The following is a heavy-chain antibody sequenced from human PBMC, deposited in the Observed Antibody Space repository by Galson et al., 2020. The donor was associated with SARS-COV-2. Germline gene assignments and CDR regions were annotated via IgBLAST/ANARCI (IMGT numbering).Heavy chain of an antibody. J-gene: IGHJ4*01. CDR3: TRILGEST. Sequence: GESLKISCIGSGFTFGDYGMSWVRQAPGKGLEWVGFIRSKAYGGTTEYAASVKGRFIISRDDSKSIAYLQMNSLKTEDTAVYYCTRILGESTWGQGTLVTVSS. D-gene: IGHD3-10*01. CDR2: IRSKAYGGTT. CDR1: GFTFGDYG. V-gene: IGHV3-49*04.